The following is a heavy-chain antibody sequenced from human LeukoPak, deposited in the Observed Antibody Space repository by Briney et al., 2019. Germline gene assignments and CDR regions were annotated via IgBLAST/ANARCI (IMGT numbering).Heavy chain of an antibody. CDR3: ARDPMFNMGIAAAGFDY. V-gene: IGHV4-39*07. Sequence: PSETLSLTCTVSGGSISSSSYYWGWIRQPPGKGLEWIGSIYYSGSTYYNPSLKSRVTISVDTSKNQFSLKLSSVTAADTAVYYCARDPMFNMGIAAAGFDYWGQGTLVTVSS. J-gene: IGHJ4*02. D-gene: IGHD6-13*01. CDR2: IYYSGST. CDR1: GGSISSSSYY.